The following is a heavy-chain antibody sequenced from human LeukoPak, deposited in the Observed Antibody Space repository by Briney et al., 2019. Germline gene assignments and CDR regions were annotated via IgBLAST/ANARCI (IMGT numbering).Heavy chain of an antibody. D-gene: IGHD3-9*01. J-gene: IGHJ3*01. CDR2: IKEDGSEK. CDR1: GFTFSSYW. CDR3: AKGKYYNILTGFYRRDDAFDL. Sequence: GGSLRLSCAASGFTFSSYWMSWVRQAPGKGLEWVANIKEDGSEKYYVDSVKGRFTISRDNSKNTLYLQMNSLRAEDTAVYYCAKGKYYNILTGFYRRDDAFDLWGQGTMVTVSS. V-gene: IGHV3-7*01.